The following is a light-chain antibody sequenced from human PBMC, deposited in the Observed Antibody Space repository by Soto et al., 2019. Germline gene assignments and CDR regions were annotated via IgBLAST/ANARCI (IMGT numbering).Light chain of an antibody. CDR3: QSYDRRNQV. J-gene: IGLJ2*01. CDR2: EDN. CDR1: SGSIASNY. Sequence: NFMLTQPHSVSESPGKTVTISCTRSSGSIASNYVQWYQQRPGSSPTTVIYEDNRRPSGVPDRFSGSIDSSSNSASLTISGLKTEDEADYSCQSYDRRNQVFGGGTKLTVL. V-gene: IGLV6-57*01.